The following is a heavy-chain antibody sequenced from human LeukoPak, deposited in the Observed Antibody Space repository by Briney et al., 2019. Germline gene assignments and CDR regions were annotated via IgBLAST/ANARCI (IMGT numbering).Heavy chain of an antibody. V-gene: IGHV4-59*02. D-gene: IGHD2-2*01. CDR3: ASKPIVPASQGHYFDT. CDR2: VFHNGAS. CDR1: GASVRRHY. J-gene: IGHJ5*02. Sequence: SETLSLTCTVSGASVRRHYWSWIRQPPGKGLEWIGNVFHNGASSFAPPLTSRVTMSVDTSKNQFSLNLNSVTAADTAVYYCASKPIVPASQGHYFDTWGQGILVTVSS.